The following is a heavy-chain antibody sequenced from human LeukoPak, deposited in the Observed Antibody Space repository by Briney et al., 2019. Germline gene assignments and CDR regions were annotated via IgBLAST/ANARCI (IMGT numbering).Heavy chain of an antibody. Sequence: PSQTLSLTCTVSGGSISSGDYFWSWIRQPPGKGLEWIGYIYYSGSTYYNPSLKSRLTISLDTSKNQFSLKQSSVTAADTAVYYCARAGTVVSFDSWGQGALVTVSS. CDR2: IYYSGST. J-gene: IGHJ4*02. CDR3: ARAGTVVSFDS. V-gene: IGHV4-30-4*01. CDR1: GGSISSGDYF. D-gene: IGHD4-23*01.